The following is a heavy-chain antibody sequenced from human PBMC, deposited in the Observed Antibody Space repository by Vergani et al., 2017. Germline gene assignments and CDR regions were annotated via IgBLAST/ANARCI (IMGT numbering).Heavy chain of an antibody. Sequence: QVQLVQSGAEVKKPGASVTVSCRASGYTFSDYYIHWVRQASGQGLEWMGVINPSGGRATYAQKFQGRVVMTRDTFTSTVYMDLSSLRSEDTAVYYCTRDRGYYDVRGYYYPGFDLWGRGTMVTVSS. CDR3: TRDRGYYDVRGYYYPGFDL. CDR2: INPSGGRA. J-gene: IGHJ3*01. V-gene: IGHV1-46*01. CDR1: GYTFSDYY. D-gene: IGHD3-22*01.